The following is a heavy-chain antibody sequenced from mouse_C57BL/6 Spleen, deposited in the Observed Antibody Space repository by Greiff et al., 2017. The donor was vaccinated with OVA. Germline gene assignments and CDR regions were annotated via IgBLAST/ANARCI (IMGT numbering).Heavy chain of an antibody. CDR1: GYSFTNYL. D-gene: IGHD2-4*01. CDR3: ARNNYDYDGDY. J-gene: IGHJ2*01. V-gene: IGHV1-54*01. Sequence: QVQLQQSGAELVRPGNSVKVSCKASGYSFTNYLIEWVKQRPGQGLEWIGVINPGSGGTKYNEKFKGKATLTADKTSSTAYMQLSSLTSEDSAVYVCARNNYDYDGDYWGQGTTLTVSS. CDR2: INPGSGGT.